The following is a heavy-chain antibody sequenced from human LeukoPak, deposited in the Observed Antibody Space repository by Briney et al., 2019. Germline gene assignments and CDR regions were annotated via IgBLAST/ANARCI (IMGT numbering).Heavy chain of an antibody. J-gene: IGHJ4*02. Sequence: PSETLSLTCTVSGGSISSSSYYWGWIRQPPGKGLEWIGSIYYSGSTYYNPSLKSRVTISVDTSKNQFSLKLSSVTAADTAVYYCARRRQQLAYWGQGTLVTVSS. CDR3: ARRRQQLAY. D-gene: IGHD6-13*01. CDR1: GGSISSSSYY. V-gene: IGHV4-39*07. CDR2: IYYSGST.